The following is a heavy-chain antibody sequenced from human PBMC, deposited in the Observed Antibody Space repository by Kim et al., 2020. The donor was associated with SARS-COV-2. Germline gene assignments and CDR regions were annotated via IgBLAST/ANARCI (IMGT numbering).Heavy chain of an antibody. Sequence: SETLSLTCAVYGGSFSGYYWSWIRQPPGKGLEWIGEINHSGSTNYNPSLKSRVTISVDTSKNQFSLKLSSVTAADTAVYYCAREEGYYYGSGSSNNWFDPWGQGTLVTVSS. CDR3: AREEGYYYGSGSSNNWFDP. V-gene: IGHV4-34*01. CDR2: INHSGST. CDR1: GGSFSGYY. J-gene: IGHJ5*02. D-gene: IGHD3-10*01.